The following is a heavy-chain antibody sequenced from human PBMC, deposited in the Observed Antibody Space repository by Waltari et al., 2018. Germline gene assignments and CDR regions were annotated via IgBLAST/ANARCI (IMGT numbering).Heavy chain of an antibody. J-gene: IGHJ4*02. CDR3: ARKGYYDSSGYYS. V-gene: IGHV3-7*01. CDR2: IKQDGSEK. Sequence: EVQLVESGGGLVQPGGSLRLSCAASGFTFSSYWMSWVRQAPGKGVEWVANIKQDGSEKYYVDSVKGRFTISRDNAKNSLYLQMNSLRAEDTAVYYCARKGYYDSSGYYSWGQGTLVTVSS. CDR1: GFTFSSYW. D-gene: IGHD3-22*01.